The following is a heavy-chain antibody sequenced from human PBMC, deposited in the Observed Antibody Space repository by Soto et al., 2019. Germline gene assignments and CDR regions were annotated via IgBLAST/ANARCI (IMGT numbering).Heavy chain of an antibody. CDR2: INPDNGNT. CDR3: TRALFVITIFGVLQPFDP. J-gene: IGHJ5*02. V-gene: IGHV1-3*01. D-gene: IGHD3-3*01. CDR1: GYSVTSYA. Sequence: QVQLVQSGAEVKRPGASVKVSCKASGYSVTSYAIHWVRQAPGQRLEWMGWINPDNGNTKYSQTFQARVTLLRDTSATTVHMQLTSLTSEDTAVYYCTRALFVITIFGVLQPFDPWGQGTLVTVSP.